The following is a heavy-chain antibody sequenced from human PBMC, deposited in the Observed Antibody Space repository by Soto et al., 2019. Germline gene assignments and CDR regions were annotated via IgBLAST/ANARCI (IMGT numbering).Heavy chain of an antibody. J-gene: IGHJ4*02. CDR1: GGSFSGYY. CDR2: INHSGST. CDR3: ARETIAVAGTESDY. Sequence: SETLSLTCAVYGGSFSGYYWSWIRQPPGKGLEWIGEINHSGSTNYNPSLKSRVTISVDTSKNQFSLKLSSVTAADTAVYYCARETIAVAGTESDYWGQGTLVTVSS. V-gene: IGHV4-34*01. D-gene: IGHD6-19*01.